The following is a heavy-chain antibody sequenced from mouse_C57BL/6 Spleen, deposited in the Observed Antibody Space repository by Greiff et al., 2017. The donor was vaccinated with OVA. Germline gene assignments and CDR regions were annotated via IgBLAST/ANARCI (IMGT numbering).Heavy chain of an antibody. CDR2: ISSGSSTI. V-gene: IGHV5-17*01. CDR1: GFTFSDYG. J-gene: IGHJ2*01. Sequence: EVKLMESGGGLVKPGGSLKLSCAASGFTFSDYGMHWVRQAPEKGLEWVAYISSGSSTIYYADTVKGRFTISRDNAKNTLFLQMTSLRSEDTAMYYCARKALTGDYFDYWGQGTTLTVSS. CDR3: ARKALTGDYFDY. D-gene: IGHD4-1*01.